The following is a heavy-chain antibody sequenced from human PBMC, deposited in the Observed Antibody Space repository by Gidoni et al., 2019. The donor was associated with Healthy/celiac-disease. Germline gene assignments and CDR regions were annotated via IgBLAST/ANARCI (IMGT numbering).Heavy chain of an antibody. CDR1: GSTFTGYY. CDR2: IKPNSGGT. J-gene: IGHJ6*02. D-gene: IGHD2-15*01. Sequence: QVQLVQSGAEVKKPGASVKVSCQASGSTFTGYYLHWVRQAPGQGLEWMGWIKPNSGGTNYAQKFQGRVTMTRETSISTAYMELSRLRSDDTAVDYCAREWRYCSGGSCYSRGGMDVWGQGTTVTVSS. V-gene: IGHV1-2*02. CDR3: AREWRYCSGGSCYSRGGMDV.